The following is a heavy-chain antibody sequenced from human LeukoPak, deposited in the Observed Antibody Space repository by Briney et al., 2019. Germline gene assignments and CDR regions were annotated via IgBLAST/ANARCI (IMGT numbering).Heavy chain of an antibody. CDR3: AREVHGSGSYYNWFDP. CDR1: GVSISSCSYY. CDR2: VYYSGST. Sequence: NPSETLSLTCTVSGVSISSCSYYWGWMGPPQGMGLEWIGSVYYSGSTYYNPSLKSRVTISVDTSKNQFPLRLSSVTAADTAVYYCAREVHGSGSYYNWFDPWGQGTLVTVSS. J-gene: IGHJ5*02. D-gene: IGHD3-10*01. V-gene: IGHV4-39*06.